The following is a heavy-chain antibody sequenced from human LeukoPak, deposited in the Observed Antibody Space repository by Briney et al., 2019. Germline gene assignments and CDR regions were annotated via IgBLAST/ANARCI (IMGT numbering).Heavy chain of an antibody. CDR2: ISYDGSNK. Sequence: GGSLRLSCAASGFTFSSYAMHWVRQAPGKGLEWVAVISYDGSNKYYADSVKGRFTISRDNSKNTLYLQMNSLRAEDTAVYYCARDLPRKGYGMDVWGQGTTVTVSS. J-gene: IGHJ6*02. V-gene: IGHV3-30-3*01. CDR1: GFTFSSYA. D-gene: IGHD1-14*01. CDR3: ARDLPRKGYGMDV.